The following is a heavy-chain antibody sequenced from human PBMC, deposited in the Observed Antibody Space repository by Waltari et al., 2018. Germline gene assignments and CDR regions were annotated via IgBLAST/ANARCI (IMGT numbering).Heavy chain of an antibody. D-gene: IGHD6-6*01. CDR3: ARGTAAARPFYYYYMDV. V-gene: IGHV3-13*01. Sequence: EVQLVESGGGLVQPGGSLRLSCAASGFTFSSYDMHWVRQATGKGLEWVSAIGTAGDTYYPGSVKGRFTISRENAKNSLYLQMNSLRAGDTAVYYCARGTAAARPFYYYYMDVWGKGTTVTVSS. CDR1: GFTFSSYD. J-gene: IGHJ6*03. CDR2: IGTAGDT.